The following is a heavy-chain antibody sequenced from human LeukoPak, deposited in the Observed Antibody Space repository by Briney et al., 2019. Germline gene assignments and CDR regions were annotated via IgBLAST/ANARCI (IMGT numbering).Heavy chain of an antibody. CDR2: ISSSSSYI. J-gene: IGHJ6*02. D-gene: IGHD3-3*01. CDR3: ASLGFGVDYYYYGMDA. CDR1: GFTFSSYS. V-gene: IGHV3-21*01. Sequence: GGSLRLSCAASGFTFSSYSMNWVRQAPGKGLEWVSSISSSSSYIYYADSVKGRFTISRDNAKNSLYLQMNSLRAEDTAVYYCASLGFGVDYYYYGMDAWGQGTTVTVSS.